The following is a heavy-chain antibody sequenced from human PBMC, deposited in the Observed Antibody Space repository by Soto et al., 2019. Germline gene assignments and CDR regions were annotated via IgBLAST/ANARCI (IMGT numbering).Heavy chain of an antibody. CDR3: ARGRKFSYSSHYYYYYMDV. D-gene: IGHD6-13*01. CDR1: GGSFSGYY. V-gene: IGHV4-34*01. CDR2: INHSGST. J-gene: IGHJ6*03. Sequence: SETLSLTCAVYGGSFSGYYWSWIRQPPGKGLEWIGEINHSGSTNYNPSLKSRVTISVDTSKNQFSLKLSSVTAADTAVYYCARGRKFSYSSHYYYYYMDVWGKGTTVTVSS.